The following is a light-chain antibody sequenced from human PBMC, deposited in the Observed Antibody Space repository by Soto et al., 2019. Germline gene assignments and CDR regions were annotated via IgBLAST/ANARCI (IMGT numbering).Light chain of an antibody. Sequence: DIQMTQSPSPLSASVGDRVDITCRTSQSVSSYLNWDQAKPGKAPKLLIYEASSLESGVPSRFSGSGSGTDFTLIISSLQPEDSATYYCQQSYSTPPFTFGPGTRV. CDR3: QQSYSTPPFT. V-gene: IGKV1-39*01. CDR1: QSVSSY. J-gene: IGKJ3*01. CDR2: EAS.